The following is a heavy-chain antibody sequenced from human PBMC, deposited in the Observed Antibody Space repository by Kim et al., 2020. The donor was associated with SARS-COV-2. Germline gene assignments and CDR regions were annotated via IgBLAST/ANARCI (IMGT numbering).Heavy chain of an antibody. CDR1: GFTFSSYS. D-gene: IGHD3-3*01. Sequence: GGSLRLSCAASGFTFSSYSMNWVRQAPGKGLEWVSSISSSSSYIYYADSVKGRFTISRDNAKNSLYLQMNSLRAEDTAVYYCARDTFVRFPLFWAFDIWGQGTMVTVSS. J-gene: IGHJ3*02. CDR3: ARDTFVRFPLFWAFDI. CDR2: ISSSSSYI. V-gene: IGHV3-21*01.